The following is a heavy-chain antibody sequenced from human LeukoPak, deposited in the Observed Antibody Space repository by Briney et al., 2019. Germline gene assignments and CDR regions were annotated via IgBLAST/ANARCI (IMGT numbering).Heavy chain of an antibody. Sequence: SETLFLTCTVSGGFISSSSYYWGWIRQPPGKGLEWIGSIYYSGSTYYNPSLKSRVTISVDTSKNQFSLKLSSVTAVDTAVYYCAREGGWDYYGSGSYYKDYWGQGTLVTVSS. D-gene: IGHD3-10*01. CDR1: GGFISSSSYY. CDR2: IYYSGST. V-gene: IGHV4-39*07. J-gene: IGHJ4*02. CDR3: AREGGWDYYGSGSYYKDY.